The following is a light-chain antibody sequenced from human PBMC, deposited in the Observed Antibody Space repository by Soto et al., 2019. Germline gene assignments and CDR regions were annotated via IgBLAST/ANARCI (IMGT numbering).Light chain of an antibody. Sequence: EIELTQSPDTLSLSPGERATLSCRASQSIMSHLAWYQQKPGQAPTLLIYDASTSAAGIPARFSGSGSGTEFTLTISSLEPEDVAVYVCQQRSNRPPYTFGQGTKLEIK. CDR3: QQRSNRPPYT. V-gene: IGKV3-11*01. J-gene: IGKJ2*01. CDR2: DAS. CDR1: QSIMSH.